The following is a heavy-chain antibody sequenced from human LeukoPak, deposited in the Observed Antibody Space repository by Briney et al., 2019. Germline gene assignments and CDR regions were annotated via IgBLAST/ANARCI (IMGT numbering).Heavy chain of an antibody. Sequence: AGGSLRLSCAASGFTFSSYAMSWVRQAPGKGLEWVSAISGSGGSTYYADSVKGRFTISRDNSKNTLYLQMNSLRAEDTAVYYCAKDPRIVIYYFDYWGQGTLVTVSS. CDR3: AKDPRIVIYYFDY. J-gene: IGHJ4*02. V-gene: IGHV3-23*01. CDR1: GFTFSSYA. D-gene: IGHD2/OR15-2a*01. CDR2: ISGSGGST.